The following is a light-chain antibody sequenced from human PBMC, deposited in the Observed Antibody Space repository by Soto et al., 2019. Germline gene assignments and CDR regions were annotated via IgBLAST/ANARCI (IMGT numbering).Light chain of an antibody. CDR2: DVS. V-gene: IGLV2-14*01. CDR1: SSDVGAYNY. J-gene: IGLJ1*01. Sequence: QSVLTQPASVSGSPGQSNTISCTGTSSDVGAYNYVSWYQQHPGKAPKLMIFDVSYRPSAVSNRFSGSKSGNTASLTISGLQAEDEADYYCSSYTSSTTGVFGTGTKLTVL. CDR3: SSYTSSTTGV.